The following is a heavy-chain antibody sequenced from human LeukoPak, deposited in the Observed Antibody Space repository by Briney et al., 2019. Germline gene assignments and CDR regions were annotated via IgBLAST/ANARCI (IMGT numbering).Heavy chain of an antibody. J-gene: IGHJ4*02. V-gene: IGHV1-46*01. Sequence: ASVKVSCKASGYTFTSYYMHWVRQAPGQGLEWMGIINPSGGSTNYAQKLQGRVTMTTDTSTSTAYMELRSLRSDDTAVYYCAREAGIAAAAFDYWGQGTLVTVSS. D-gene: IGHD6-13*01. CDR2: INPSGGST. CDR3: AREAGIAAAAFDY. CDR1: GYTFTSYY.